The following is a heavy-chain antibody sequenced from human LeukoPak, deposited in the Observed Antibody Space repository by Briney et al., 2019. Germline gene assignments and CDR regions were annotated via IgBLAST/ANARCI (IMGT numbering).Heavy chain of an antibody. J-gene: IGHJ5*02. CDR2: IYYSGST. Sequence: SETLSLTCTVSGGSITSGGYYWSWIRQHAGKGLEWIGYIYYSGSTSYNPSLKSRVTISLDTSRNQSSLKLSSVTAADTAVYYCAREMDYYDSGGYYLQWFDPWGQGTLVTVSS. CDR3: AREMDYYDSGGYYLQWFDP. CDR1: GGSITSGGYY. D-gene: IGHD3-22*01. V-gene: IGHV4-31*03.